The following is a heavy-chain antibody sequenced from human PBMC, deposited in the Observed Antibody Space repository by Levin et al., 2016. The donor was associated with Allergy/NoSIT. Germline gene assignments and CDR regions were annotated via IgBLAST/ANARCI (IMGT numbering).Heavy chain of an antibody. J-gene: IGHJ4*02. CDR3: ATELREMALFDY. D-gene: IGHD5-24*01. CDR2: IYYSGST. CDR1: GGSVSSGSYY. V-gene: IGHV4-61*01. Sequence: GSLRLSCTVSGGSVSSGSYYWSWIRQPPGKGLEWIGYIYYSGSTNYNPSLKSRVTISVDTSKNQFSLKLSSVTAADTAVYYCATELREMALFDYWGQGTLVTVSS.